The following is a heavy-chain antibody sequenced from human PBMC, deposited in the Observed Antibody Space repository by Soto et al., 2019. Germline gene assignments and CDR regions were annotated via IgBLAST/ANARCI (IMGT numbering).Heavy chain of an antibody. V-gene: IGHV4-34*01. D-gene: IGHD3-10*01. CDR1: GGSFSGYY. Sequence: QVQLQQWGAGLLKPSETLSLTCAVYGGSFSGYYWSWIRQPPGKGLEWIGEINHSGSTNYNPSLKSRGTISVDTSKNQFSLKLISVTGADTAGYYWARGPHRIAMVRGGVGYCQDWGQGTLVTVSS. CDR3: ARGPHRIAMVRGGVGYCQD. J-gene: IGHJ1*01. CDR2: INHSGST.